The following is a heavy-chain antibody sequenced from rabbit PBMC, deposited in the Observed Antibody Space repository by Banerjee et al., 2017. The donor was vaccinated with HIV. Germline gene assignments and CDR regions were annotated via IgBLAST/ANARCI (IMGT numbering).Heavy chain of an antibody. D-gene: IGHD4-1*01. CDR1: GFTLSNYW. CDR3: ARDLAGVIGWNFNL. V-gene: IGHV1S45*01. J-gene: IGHJ4*01. Sequence: QEQLEESGGDLVKPGASLTLTCKASGFTLSNYWICWVRQAPGKGLEWIACIYVDNGNTYYASWAKGRFTISKTSSTTVTLQMTSLTAADTATYFCARDLAGVIGWNFNLWGQGTLVTVS. CDR2: IYVDNGNT.